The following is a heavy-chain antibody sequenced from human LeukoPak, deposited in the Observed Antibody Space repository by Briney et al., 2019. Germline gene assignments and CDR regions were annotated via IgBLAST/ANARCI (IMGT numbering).Heavy chain of an antibody. D-gene: IGHD1-1*01. J-gene: IGHJ6*02. CDR3: AKRLRLYYGMDV. CDR1: GGSISSYY. Sequence: SETLSLTCTVSGGSISSYYWSWIRQPPGKGLEWIGYIYYSGSTNYNPSLKSRVTISVDTSKNQFSLKLSSVTAADTAVYYCAKRLRLYYGMDVWGQGTTVTVSS. V-gene: IGHV4-59*01. CDR2: IYYSGST.